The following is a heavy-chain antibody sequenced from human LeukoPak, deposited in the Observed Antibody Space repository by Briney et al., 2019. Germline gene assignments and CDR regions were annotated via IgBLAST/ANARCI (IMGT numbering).Heavy chain of an antibody. V-gene: IGHV3-74*01. J-gene: IGHJ6*02. D-gene: IGHD4-17*01. CDR3: ARDLRLRTTVTSHYFGMDV. CDR2: IDRDGSST. CDR1: GFTFSSYW. Sequence: GGSLRLSCAASGFTFSSYWMHWVRQAPGKGLVWVSRIDRDGSSTSYADSVKGRFTISRDNAKNTLYLQMNSLRAEDTAMYYCARDLRLRTTVTSHYFGMDVWGQGTTVTVSS.